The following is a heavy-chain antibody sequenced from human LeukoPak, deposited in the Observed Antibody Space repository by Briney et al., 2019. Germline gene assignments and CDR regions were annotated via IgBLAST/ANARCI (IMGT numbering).Heavy chain of an antibody. V-gene: IGHV3-48*03. D-gene: IGHD1/OR15-1a*01. CDR1: GFTFSSYE. J-gene: IGHJ4*02. CDR2: IGSSGRAL. Sequence: PGGSLRLSCAASGFTFSSYEMNWVRQAPGKGLEWVSYIGSSGRALYYADSVKGRFTISRDNAKNSLYLQLNSLRDEDTAVYYCARVGPNWNNFDYWGQGTLVTVSS. CDR3: ARVGPNWNNFDY.